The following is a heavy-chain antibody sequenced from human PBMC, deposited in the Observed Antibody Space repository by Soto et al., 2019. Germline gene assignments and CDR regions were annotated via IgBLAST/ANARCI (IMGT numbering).Heavy chain of an antibody. CDR3: AHRPKVCITTSCYGGFDY. J-gene: IGHJ4*02. V-gene: IGHV2-5*02. Sequence: SGPTLVNPTQTLTLTCTFSGFSLSTSGVGVGWIRQPPGKALEWLALIYWDDDKRYSPSLKSRLTITKDTSKNQVVLTMTNMDPVDTATYYCAHRPKVCITTSCYGGFDYWGQGTLVTVSS. CDR2: IYWDDDK. CDR1: GFSLSTSGVG. D-gene: IGHD2-2*01.